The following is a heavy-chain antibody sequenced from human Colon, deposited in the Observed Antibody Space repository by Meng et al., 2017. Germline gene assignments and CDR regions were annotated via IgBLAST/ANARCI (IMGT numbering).Heavy chain of an antibody. D-gene: IGHD3-10*01. V-gene: IGHV3-53*01. Sequence: GGSLRLSCVVSGFNVSNNYMSWVRQAPGKGLEWVSVVQSGGATLYADSVKGRFTIYRDNSKNTLYFQLNSLREEDTAVYYCAKDPGYGLGTEYGDYWGHGTMVTVSS. CDR1: GFNVSNNY. CDR3: AKDPGYGLGTEYGDY. CDR2: VQSGGAT. J-gene: IGHJ4*01.